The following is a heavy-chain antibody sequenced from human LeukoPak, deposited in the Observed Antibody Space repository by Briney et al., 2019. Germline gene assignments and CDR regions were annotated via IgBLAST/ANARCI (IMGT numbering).Heavy chain of an antibody. Sequence: SVKVSCKASGGTFSSYAISWVRQAPGQGLEWMGGIIPIFGTANYAQKFQGRVTITTDESTSTAYMELSSLRSEDTAVYYCARVEVEYYDSRGYYQDYYYYYMDVWGKGTTVSVSS. V-gene: IGHV1-69*05. J-gene: IGHJ6*03. CDR1: GGTFSSYA. CDR3: ARVEVEYYDSRGYYQDYYYYYMDV. D-gene: IGHD3-22*01. CDR2: IIPIFGTA.